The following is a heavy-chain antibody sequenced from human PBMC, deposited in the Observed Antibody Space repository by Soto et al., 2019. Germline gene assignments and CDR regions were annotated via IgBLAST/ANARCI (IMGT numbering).Heavy chain of an antibody. CDR1: GFTFSSYS. V-gene: IGHV3-48*01. CDR3: ASGLYGDYARVDFDY. J-gene: IGHJ4*02. CDR2: ISSSSSTI. D-gene: IGHD4-17*01. Sequence: GGSLRLSCAASGFTFSSYSMNWVRQAPGKGLEWVSYISSSSSTIYYADSVKGRFTISRDNAKNSLYLQMNSLRAEDTAVYYCASGLYGDYARVDFDYWGQGTLVTVSS.